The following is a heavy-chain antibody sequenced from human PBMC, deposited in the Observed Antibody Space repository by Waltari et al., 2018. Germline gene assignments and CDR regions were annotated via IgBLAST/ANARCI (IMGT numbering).Heavy chain of an antibody. J-gene: IGHJ4*02. CDR3: VRRRHGDN. V-gene: IGHV5-51*01. CDR2: VYPDDSDV. Sequence: EVQLLQSGAEVKKPGESLQISCKGSGCSFADYWIGGGGQMPGKGLEWMGIVYPDDSDVRYSPSFQGQVTISADKSISTAFLQWSSLQASDTGMYYCVRRRHGDNWGQGTLVTVSS. CDR1: GCSFADYW.